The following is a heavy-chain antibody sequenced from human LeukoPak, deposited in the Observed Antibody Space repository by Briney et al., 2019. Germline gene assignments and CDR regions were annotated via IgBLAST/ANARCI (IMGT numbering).Heavy chain of an antibody. CDR3: ARGITMVRGEGHAFDI. CDR1: GYSFTSYW. V-gene: IGHV5-51*01. J-gene: IGHJ3*02. CDR2: IYPGDSDT. Sequence: GESLKISCKGSGYSFTSYWIGWVRQMPGKGLEWMGIIYPGDSDTSYSPSFQGQVTISADKSISTAYLQWSSLKASDTAMYSGARGITMVRGEGHAFDIWGQGTMVTVSS. D-gene: IGHD3-10*01.